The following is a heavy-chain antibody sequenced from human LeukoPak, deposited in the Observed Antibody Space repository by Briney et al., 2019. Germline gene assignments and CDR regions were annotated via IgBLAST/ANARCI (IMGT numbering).Heavy chain of an antibody. CDR2: IYYSGST. Sequence: SETLSLTCTVSGGSISSSSYYWGWIRQPPGKGLEWIGSIYYSGSTYYNPSLKSRVTISVDMSKNQFSLKLSSVTAADTAVYYCARYNRGGYNLVFDYWGQGTLVTVSS. CDR1: GGSISSSSYY. V-gene: IGHV4-39*01. D-gene: IGHD5-24*01. CDR3: ARYNRGGYNLVFDY. J-gene: IGHJ4*02.